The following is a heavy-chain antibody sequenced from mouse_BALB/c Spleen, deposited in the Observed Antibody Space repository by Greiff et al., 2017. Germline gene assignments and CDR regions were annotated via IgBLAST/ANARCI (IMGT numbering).Heavy chain of an antibody. CDR1: GFTFSDYY. J-gene: IGHJ4*01. Sequence: EVKLMESGGGLVKPGGSLKLSCAASGFTFSDYYMYWVRQTPEKRLEWVATISDGGSYTYYPDSVKGRFTISRDNAKNNLYLQMSSLKSEDTAMYYCATMITTRDAMDYWGQGTSVTVSS. CDR3: ATMITTRDAMDY. V-gene: IGHV5-4*02. CDR2: ISDGGSYT. D-gene: IGHD2-4*01.